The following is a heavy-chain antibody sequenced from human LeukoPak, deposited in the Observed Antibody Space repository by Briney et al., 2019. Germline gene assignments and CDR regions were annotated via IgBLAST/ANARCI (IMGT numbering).Heavy chain of an antibody. D-gene: IGHD3/OR15-3a*01. V-gene: IGHV4-59*08. J-gene: IGHJ4*02. CDR3: ARQTGSGLFILP. CDR1: GGSISSYY. Sequence: SETLSLTCTVSGGSISSYYWSWIRQPPGKGLEWVAYIYYRGSPNYNPSLKSRVTISVDTSKNRFSLKLTSVTAADTAVYYCARQTGSGLFILPGGQGTLVTVSS. CDR2: IYYRGSP.